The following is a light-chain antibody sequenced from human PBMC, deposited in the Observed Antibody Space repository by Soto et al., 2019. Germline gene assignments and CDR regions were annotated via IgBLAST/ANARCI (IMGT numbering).Light chain of an antibody. V-gene: IGKV3-20*01. Sequence: EIVLTQSPGTLSLSPGDTATLFCRASQTITSTFLAWYQQKPGQAPRLLIYTVSTRATGIPDRFRGSGSGTNFTLTISRLEPDDFAVYYCQQCGSSPWTFGQGTKVEIK. CDR1: QTITSTF. J-gene: IGKJ1*01. CDR2: TVS. CDR3: QQCGSSPWT.